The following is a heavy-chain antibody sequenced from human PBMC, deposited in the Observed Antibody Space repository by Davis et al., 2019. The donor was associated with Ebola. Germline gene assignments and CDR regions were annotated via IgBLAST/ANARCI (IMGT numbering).Heavy chain of an antibody. CDR2: ISGSGSTI. CDR3: ARGDYSDPGCLDY. J-gene: IGHJ4*02. Sequence: GESLKISCAASGFRFSDYYMSWIRQAPGKGLEWVSYISGSGSTIYYADSVKGRFTISRDNAKNSLYLQVNSLRAEDTAVYYCARGDYSDPGCLDYWGQGTLVTVSS. CDR1: GFRFSDYY. V-gene: IGHV3-11*01. D-gene: IGHD4-17*01.